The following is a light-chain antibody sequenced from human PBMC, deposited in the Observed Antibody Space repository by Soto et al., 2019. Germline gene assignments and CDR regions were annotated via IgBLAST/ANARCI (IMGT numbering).Light chain of an antibody. Sequence: EIGLTQSPGTLSLSPGEGATLSCRASQSVSSSYLAWYQQKPGQAPRLLIYGASSRATGIPDRFSGSGSGTDFTLTISRLEPEDFAVYYCQQYGTSSWTFGQGTKVDIK. CDR1: QSVSSSY. CDR3: QQYGTSSWT. V-gene: IGKV3-20*01. J-gene: IGKJ1*01. CDR2: GAS.